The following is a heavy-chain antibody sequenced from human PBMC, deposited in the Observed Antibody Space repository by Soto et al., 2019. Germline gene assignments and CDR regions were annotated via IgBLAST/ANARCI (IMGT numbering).Heavy chain of an antibody. V-gene: IGHV3-33*01. CDR1: GFTFSSFA. D-gene: IGHD3-10*01. CDR3: AREASYYGSGTYYRPQPFFDN. J-gene: IGHJ4*02. CDR2: MWHDGTNQ. Sequence: QVQLVESGGGGVQPGGSLRLSCVASGFTFSSFAMHWVRQAPGKGLEWVASMWHDGTNQYYADSVKGRFTISRDNSKKTVFLQMNSLRVEDTAMFYGAREASYYGSGTYYRPQPFFDNWGQGILVTVSS.